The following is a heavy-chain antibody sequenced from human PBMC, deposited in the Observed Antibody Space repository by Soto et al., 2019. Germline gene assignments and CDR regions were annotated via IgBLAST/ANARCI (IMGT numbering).Heavy chain of an antibody. CDR2: IIPLFGTT. V-gene: IGHV1-69*01. J-gene: IGHJ6*02. CDR1: GDTFKNCV. Sequence: QVQVVQSGVEVRRPGSSVKVSCKASGDTFKNCVISWVRQAPGQGLEWMGGIIPLFGTTDFAQRFQGRLTITTDESTTTAYMELSRLRSEDTATYYCAAKLGFGKEAVLWGQGTTVIVSS. D-gene: IGHD7-27*01. CDR3: AAKLGFGKEAVL.